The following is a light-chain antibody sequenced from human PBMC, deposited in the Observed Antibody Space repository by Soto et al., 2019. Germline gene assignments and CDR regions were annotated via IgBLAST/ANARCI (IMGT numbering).Light chain of an antibody. J-gene: IGKJ4*01. V-gene: IGKV1-39*01. CDR2: AAS. CDR3: QRSFRTPLT. CDR1: QSISSY. Sequence: DIQMTQSPSSLSASVGDRVTITCRASQSISSYLHWYQQKPGKAPKLLIYAASSLQSGVPSRFRGSGSGTDFTLTISSLQPEDFATYYCQRSFRTPLTFGGGTKVEIK.